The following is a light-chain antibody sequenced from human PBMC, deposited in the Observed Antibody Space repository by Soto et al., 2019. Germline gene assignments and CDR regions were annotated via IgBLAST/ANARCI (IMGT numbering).Light chain of an antibody. V-gene: IGKV3D-20*02. CDR2: GAS. J-gene: IGKJ2*01. CDR1: QSVAANY. CDR3: QQRSNWPHT. Sequence: EVVLTQSPGTLSLSPGERATLSCRASQSVAANYLAWYQQKRGQAPRLLIYGASSRATGIPDRFSGSGSGTDFTLTISRLEPEDFSVYYCQQRSNWPHTFGQGTKVDIK.